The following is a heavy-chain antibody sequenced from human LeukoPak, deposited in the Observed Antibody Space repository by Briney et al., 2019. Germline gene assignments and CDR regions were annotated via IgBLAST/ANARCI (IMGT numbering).Heavy chain of an antibody. J-gene: IGHJ4*02. CDR2: IYYSGST. CDR3: ARRNMVRAVH. CDR1: SGSISSSTYY. Sequence: SETLSLTCTVSSGSISSSTYYWGWIRQPPGKGLEWIGSIYYSGSTYYNPSLKSRVTISVDTSKNQFSLKLSSVTAADTAVYYCARRNMVRAVHWGQGTLVTVSS. D-gene: IGHD3-10*01. V-gene: IGHV4-39*01.